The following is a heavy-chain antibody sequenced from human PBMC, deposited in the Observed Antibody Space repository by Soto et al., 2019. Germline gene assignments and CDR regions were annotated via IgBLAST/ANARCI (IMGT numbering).Heavy chain of an antibody. D-gene: IGHD2-15*01. V-gene: IGHV3-33*03. CDR3: ARVYCSASSCYSVGGFDI. Sequence: QVQLVESGGGVVQPGRSLRLSCAASGFTFSSYGMHWVRQAPGKGLEWVALIWFDGSDKYSADSVKGRFTISRDNSKNTLYLQMNSRRAEYTAVYYCARVYCSASSCYSVGGFDIWGQGTMVTVSP. CDR1: GFTFSSYG. CDR2: IWFDGSDK. J-gene: IGHJ3*02.